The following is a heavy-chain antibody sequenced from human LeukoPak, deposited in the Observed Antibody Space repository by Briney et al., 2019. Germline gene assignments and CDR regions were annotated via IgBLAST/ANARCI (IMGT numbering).Heavy chain of an antibody. CDR1: GYTFTGYY. V-gene: IGHV1-2*02. J-gene: IGHJ3*02. CDR2: INPNSGGT. Sequence: GASVKVSCKASGYTFTGYYMHWVRQAPGQGLEWMGWINPNSGGTNYAQKFQGRVTMTRDTSISTAYMELSRLRSDDTAVYYCARDRFVVVVPAAIGAFDIWGQGTMVTVSS. CDR3: ARDRFVVVVPAAIGAFDI. D-gene: IGHD2-2*02.